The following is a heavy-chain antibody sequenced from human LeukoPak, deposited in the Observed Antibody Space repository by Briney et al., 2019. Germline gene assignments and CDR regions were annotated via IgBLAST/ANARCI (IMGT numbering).Heavy chain of an antibody. CDR3: VRKNRDFNAAFDI. CDR1: GFTVINDY. D-gene: IGHD1-14*01. J-gene: IGHJ3*02. CDR2: SYSDSNT. V-gene: IGHV3-53*01. Sequence: PGGSLRLSCTASGFTVINDYMSWVRQAPGKGLEWVSISYSDSNTNYADSVKGRFTISRDTSQNTLSLQMNSLRAEDTAVYYCVRKNRDFNAAFDIWGQGTVVTVSS.